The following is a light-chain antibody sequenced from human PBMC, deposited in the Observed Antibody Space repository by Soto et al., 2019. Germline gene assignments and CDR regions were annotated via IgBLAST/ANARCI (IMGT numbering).Light chain of an antibody. Sequence: EIVLTQSPAILSASPGERATLSCRASQTVSDNLAWYQQKPGQSPRLLIYGASTRAPDIPVRFSGSGSGTEFTLTISSLQSEDFAVYYCHQYNIWPPLYTFGQGTK. J-gene: IGKJ2*01. CDR2: GAS. V-gene: IGKV3-15*01. CDR1: QTVSDN. CDR3: HQYNIWPPLYT.